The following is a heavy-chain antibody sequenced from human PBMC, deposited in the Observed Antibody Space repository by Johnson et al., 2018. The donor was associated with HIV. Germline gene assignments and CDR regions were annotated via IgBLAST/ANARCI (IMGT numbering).Heavy chain of an antibody. Sequence: MQLVESGGGLVQPGGSLRLSCAASGFTFSDHYMDWVRQAPGKGLEWVGRTRNKANSYTTEYAASVKGRFTISRDDSKNSLYLQMNSPKTEDTAVYYCARGGYCTGGVCLGDAFDIWGQGTMVTVSS. J-gene: IGHJ3*02. CDR3: ARGGYCTGGVCLGDAFDI. CDR2: TRNKANSYTT. CDR1: GFTFSDHY. D-gene: IGHD2-8*02. V-gene: IGHV3-72*01.